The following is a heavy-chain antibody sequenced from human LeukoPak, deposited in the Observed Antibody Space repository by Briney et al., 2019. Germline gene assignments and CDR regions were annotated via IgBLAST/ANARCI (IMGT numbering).Heavy chain of an antibody. V-gene: IGHV2-5*01. CDR1: AFSLSTTAVG. CDR2: VDWNDDK. D-gene: IGHD3-10*01. J-gene: IGHJ5*02. Sequence: SGPTLVKPTQTLTLTCTFSAFSLSTTAVGVGWIRQPAEKAPGWLALVDWNDDKRYSPSLESRLTISKDTSKNQVVLKMTNMGPVDTATYYCAHRRPYYSGSGSYSTSWFDPWGQGILVSVSS. CDR3: AHRRPYYSGSGSYSTSWFDP.